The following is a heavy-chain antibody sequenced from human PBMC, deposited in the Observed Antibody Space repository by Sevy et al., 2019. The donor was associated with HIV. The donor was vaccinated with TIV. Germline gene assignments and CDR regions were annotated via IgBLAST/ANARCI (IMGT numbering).Heavy chain of an antibody. CDR2: LSFGCGKI. CDR1: GFDFSIYS. J-gene: IGHJ4*02. D-gene: IGHD1-7*01. CDR3: AREQITGSKPDYFDS. Sequence: GGSLRLSCAASGFDFSIYSMSWVRQAPGKGLEWVSTLSFGCGKINYADSVKGRFTISRDNSKSSVYLQMNNMRVEDSAVYYCAREQITGSKPDYFDSWGQGTLVTVSS. V-gene: IGHV3-23*01.